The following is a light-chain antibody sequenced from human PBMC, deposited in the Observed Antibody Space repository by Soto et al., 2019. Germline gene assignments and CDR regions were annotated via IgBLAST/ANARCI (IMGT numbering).Light chain of an antibody. V-gene: IGLV1-40*01. CDR2: GNS. Sequence: QSVLTQPPSVSGAPGQRVPISCTESSSNIGAGYDVHWYQQLPGTAPKLLIYGNSNRPSGVPDRFSGSKSGTSASLAITGLQAEDEADYYCQSYDRSLSGWVFCGGTKLTVL. CDR3: QSYDRSLSGWV. J-gene: IGLJ3*02. CDR1: SSNIGAGYD.